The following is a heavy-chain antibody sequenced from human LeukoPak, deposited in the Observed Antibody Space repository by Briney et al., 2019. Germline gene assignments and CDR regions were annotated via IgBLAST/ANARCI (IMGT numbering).Heavy chain of an antibody. D-gene: IGHD2-15*01. CDR2: IWDDGSNK. CDR3: ARGAYCSGSCPGAFDI. Sequence: GGSLRLSCAASGFTFSTYGMYWVRQAPGKGLEWVSIIWDDGSNKVYADSVKGPFTISRDNSKNTLYLQMNSLRAEDTAVYYCARGAYCSGSCPGAFDIWGQGTMVTVSS. CDR1: GFTFSTYG. V-gene: IGHV3-33*01. J-gene: IGHJ3*02.